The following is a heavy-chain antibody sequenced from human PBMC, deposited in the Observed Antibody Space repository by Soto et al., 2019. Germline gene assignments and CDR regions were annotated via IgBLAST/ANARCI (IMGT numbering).Heavy chain of an antibody. V-gene: IGHV3-21*01. J-gene: IGHJ6*02. CDR2: ISSSSSYI. CDR3: ARDPGRGYCSSTSCYPSLPWNYGMDV. CDR1: GFTFSSYS. D-gene: IGHD2-2*01. Sequence: GGSLRLSCAASGFTFSSYSMNWVRQAPGKGLEWASSISSSSSYIYYADSVKGRFTISRDNAKNSLYLQMNSLRAEDTAVYYCARDPGRGYCSSTSCYPSLPWNYGMDVWGQGTTVTVSS.